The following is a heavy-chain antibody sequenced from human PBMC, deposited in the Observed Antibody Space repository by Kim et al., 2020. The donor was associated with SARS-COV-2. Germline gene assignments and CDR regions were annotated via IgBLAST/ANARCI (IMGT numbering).Heavy chain of an antibody. CDR3: ARDKVDTYYYGSGSYYNRIEGYYYYYMDV. J-gene: IGHJ6*03. D-gene: IGHD3-10*01. V-gene: IGHV1-18*01. Sequence: ASVKVSCKASGYTFTSYGISWVRQAPGQGLEWMGWISAYNGNTNYAQKLQGRVTMTTDTSTSTAYMELRSLRSDDTAVYYCARDKVDTYYYGSGSYYNRIEGYYYYYMDVWGKGTTVTVSS. CDR2: ISAYNGNT. CDR1: GYTFTSYG.